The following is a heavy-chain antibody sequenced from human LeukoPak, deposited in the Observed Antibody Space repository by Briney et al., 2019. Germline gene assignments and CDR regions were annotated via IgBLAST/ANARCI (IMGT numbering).Heavy chain of an antibody. CDR2: ISSSGSTI. CDR3: ARDDPYDFWSGLQLLDV. V-gene: IGHV3-11*01. Sequence: GGSLRLSCAASGFTFSDYYMSWIRQAPGKGLEWVSYISSSGSTIYYTDSVKGRFTISRDNAKNSLYLQMNSLRAEDTAVYYCARDDPYDFWSGLQLLDVWGQGTTVTVSS. D-gene: IGHD3-3*01. J-gene: IGHJ6*02. CDR1: GFTFSDYY.